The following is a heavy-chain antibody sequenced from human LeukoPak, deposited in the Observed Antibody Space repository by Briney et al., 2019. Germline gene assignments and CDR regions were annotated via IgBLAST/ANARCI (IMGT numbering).Heavy chain of an antibody. CDR2: IDPNSGGT. J-gene: IGHJ5*02. V-gene: IGHV1-2*02. CDR1: GYTFTGYY. D-gene: IGHD3-22*01. Sequence: ASVKVSCKASGYTFTGYYMHWVRQAPGQGLEWMGWIDPNSGGTNYAQKFQGRVTMTRDTSISTAYMELSRLRSDDTAVYYCARGAPYYYDSSGSSMWFDPWGQGTLVTVSS. CDR3: ARGAPYYYDSSGSSMWFDP.